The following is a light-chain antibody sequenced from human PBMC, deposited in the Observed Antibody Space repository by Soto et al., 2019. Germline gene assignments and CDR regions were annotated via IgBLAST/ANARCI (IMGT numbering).Light chain of an antibody. V-gene: IGKV1-5*01. CDR1: QSISSW. Sequence: DIQMTQSPSTLSASVGDRGTITCRASQSISSWLAWYQQKPGKAPKLLIYDASSLESGVPSRFSGSGSGTEFTLTISSLQPDDFAPYYCQQYNSYSYTFGQGTKVEIK. CDR3: QQYNSYSYT. CDR2: DAS. J-gene: IGKJ1*01.